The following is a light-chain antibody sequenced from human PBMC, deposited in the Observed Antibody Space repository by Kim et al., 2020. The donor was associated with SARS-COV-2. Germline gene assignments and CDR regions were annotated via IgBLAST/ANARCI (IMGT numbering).Light chain of an antibody. Sequence: DIQMTQSPSSLSASVGDRVTITCRTSQSISSRLNWYQQKPGRAPKLLIYAASTLQGGVPSRFSGSGSETDFTLTISSLQPEDFGTYFCQQSYISPFTFVPGTKVDIK. V-gene: IGKV1-39*01. J-gene: IGKJ3*01. CDR1: QSISSR. CDR3: QQSYISPFT. CDR2: AAS.